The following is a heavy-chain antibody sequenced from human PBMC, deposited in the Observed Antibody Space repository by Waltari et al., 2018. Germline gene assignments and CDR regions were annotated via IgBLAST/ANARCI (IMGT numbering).Heavy chain of an antibody. V-gene: IGHV3-74*01. Sequence: EVQLVESGGGLVKPGGSLRVSCEASGFIFSTSCMNGVRQGPGKGLVWVSRIDNGDGGGTSYADSVKGRFTISRDNAKNTLYLQMNSLRAEDTGVYYCARDHYYSKDVWGTGTTVTVSS. CDR3: ARDHYYSKDV. CDR1: GFIFSTSC. J-gene: IGHJ6*04. CDR2: IDNGDGGGT.